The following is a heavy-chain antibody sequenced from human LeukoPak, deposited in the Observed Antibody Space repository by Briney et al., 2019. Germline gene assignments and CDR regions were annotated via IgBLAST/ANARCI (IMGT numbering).Heavy chain of an antibody. CDR3: ARMGRAGVVVVAASLIFDY. CDR1: GFTFSSYA. CDR2: ISGSGGST. J-gene: IGHJ4*02. Sequence: GGSLRLSCAASGFTFSSYAMSWVRQAPGKGLEWVSAISGSGGSTYYADSVKGRFTISRDNSKNTLYLQMNSLRAEDTAVYYCARMGRAGVVVVAASLIFDYWGQGTLVIVSS. D-gene: IGHD2-15*01. V-gene: IGHV3-23*01.